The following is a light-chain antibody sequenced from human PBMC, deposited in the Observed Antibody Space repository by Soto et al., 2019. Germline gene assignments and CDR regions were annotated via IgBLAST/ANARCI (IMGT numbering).Light chain of an antibody. CDR2: DAY. CDR3: QQYDNLPT. Sequence: QMTQSPSSLSASVGDRVTITCQATQDISNYLNWYQQKPGKAPNLLIYDAYNLEAGVPPRFSGGGPGTDLTLTISSLQPEDSATYYCQQYDNLPTFGGGTKVDIK. CDR1: QDISNY. V-gene: IGKV1-33*01. J-gene: IGKJ4*01.